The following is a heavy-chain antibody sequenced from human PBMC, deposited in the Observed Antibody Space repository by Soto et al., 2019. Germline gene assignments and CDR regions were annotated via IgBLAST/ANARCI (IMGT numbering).Heavy chain of an antibody. Sequence: EVQLVESGGGLVQPGGSLRLSCAASGFTVSSNYMSWVRQAPGKGLEWVSVIYSGGSTYYADSVKGRFTISRDNSKNTLYLQMNSLGAEDTAVYYCASGTYYDSSGYRIYYFDYWGQGTLVTVSS. CDR2: IYSGGST. V-gene: IGHV3-66*01. J-gene: IGHJ4*02. D-gene: IGHD3-22*01. CDR1: GFTVSSNY. CDR3: ASGTYYDSSGYRIYYFDY.